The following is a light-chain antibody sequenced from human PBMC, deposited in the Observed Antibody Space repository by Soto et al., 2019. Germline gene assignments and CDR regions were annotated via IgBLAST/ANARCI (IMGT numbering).Light chain of an antibody. CDR1: QSISSW. V-gene: IGKV1-5*03. CDR3: QQYNSYSPYT. J-gene: IGKJ2*01. Sequence: DIQMTQSPSTLSASVGDRXTITCRASQSISSWLAWYQQKPGKAPKLLIYKASSLESGVPSRFSGSESGTEFTLTISSLQPDDXXTYYCQQYNSYSPYTFGQGTKLEIK. CDR2: KAS.